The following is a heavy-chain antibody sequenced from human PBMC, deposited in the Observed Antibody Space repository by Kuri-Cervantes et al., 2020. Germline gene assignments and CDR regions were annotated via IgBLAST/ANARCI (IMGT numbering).Heavy chain of an antibody. CDR3: ARSTGGYCSSTSCYFRDV. J-gene: IGHJ6*02. Sequence: GESLKISCAASGLTFSNYGMHWVRQAPGKGLEWVAVIWYDGSYKYYADSVKGRFTISRDNAKNSLYLQMNSLRAEDTAVYYCARSTGGYCSSTSCYFRDVWGQGTTVTVSS. D-gene: IGHD2-2*01. CDR2: IWYDGSYK. V-gene: IGHV3-33*01. CDR1: GLTFSNYG.